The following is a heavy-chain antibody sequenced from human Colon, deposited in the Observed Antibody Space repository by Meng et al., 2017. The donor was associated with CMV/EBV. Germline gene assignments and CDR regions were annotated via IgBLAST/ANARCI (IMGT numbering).Heavy chain of an antibody. CDR3: VRGGYSGTQTGGVQEY. V-gene: IGHV4-4*07. J-gene: IGHJ4*02. Sequence: QGRLQEAGPGLVNPPRPRSLPCPVCGGPLSTYYWRWIRQPAGEGLEWLGRISTNRNTDYNPSLNSRATIWLDTSNNQFSLKLTSVTAADTTVYYCVRGGYSGTQTGGVQEYWGQGTLVTVSS. D-gene: IGHD5-12*01. CDR2: ISTNRNT. CDR1: GGPLSTYY.